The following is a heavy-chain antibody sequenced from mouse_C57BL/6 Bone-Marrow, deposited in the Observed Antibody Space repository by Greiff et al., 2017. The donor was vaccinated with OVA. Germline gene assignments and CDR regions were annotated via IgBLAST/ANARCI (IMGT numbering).Heavy chain of an antibody. J-gene: IGHJ1*03. CDR2: IYPGDGDT. CDR1: GYAFSSSW. V-gene: IGHV1-82*01. Sequence: QVQLQQSGPELVKPGASVKISCKASGYAFSSSWMNWVKQRPGKGLEWIGRIYPGDGDTNYNGKFKGKATLTADKSSSTAYMQLSSLTSADSAVYFCARDYGSTLGCYWYFDVWGTGTTVTVSS. CDR3: ARDYGSTLGCYWYFDV. D-gene: IGHD1-1*01.